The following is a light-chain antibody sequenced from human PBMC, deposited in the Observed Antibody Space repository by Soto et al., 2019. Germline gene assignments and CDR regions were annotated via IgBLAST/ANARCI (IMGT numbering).Light chain of an antibody. CDR1: QDVSSY. CDR3: QQYNSYPLT. V-gene: IGKV1-16*02. CDR2: AAS. J-gene: IGKJ4*01. Sequence: DIQMTQSPSSLSASVGDRVTITCRASQDVSSYLAWFQQKPGKAPKSLIYAASSLQDGVPSKFSGSGYGTDFTLTIXXXXXXXXXXYYCQQYNSYPLTFGGGTKVEIK.